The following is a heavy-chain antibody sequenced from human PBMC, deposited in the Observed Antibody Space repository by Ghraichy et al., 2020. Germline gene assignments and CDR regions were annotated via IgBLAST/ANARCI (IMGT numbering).Heavy chain of an antibody. CDR3: AKDRHPYIVVAATNYFES. Sequence: GGSLRLSCAASGFTFSSYGMHWVRQAPGKGLEWVAGILNDGSNEFYAESVKGRFTISRDNFKNMLYLDTTSLRAEDTAVYFCAKDRHPYIVVAATNYFESWGQGTLFTVSS. V-gene: IGHV3-30*18. CDR2: ILNDGSNE. D-gene: IGHD2-15*01. CDR1: GFTFSSYG. J-gene: IGHJ5*01.